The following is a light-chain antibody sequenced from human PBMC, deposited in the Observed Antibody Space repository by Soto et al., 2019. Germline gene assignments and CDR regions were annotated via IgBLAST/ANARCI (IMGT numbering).Light chain of an antibody. Sequence: QSVLTQPASVSGSPGQSITISCTGTSSDAGGYDFVSWYQLHPDKAPKLIIYEVSNRPSGVSHRFSGSKSGNTASLTISGLQAEDEADYYCTSYTRISTYVLGTGTKVTVL. V-gene: IGLV2-14*01. CDR2: EVS. J-gene: IGLJ1*01. CDR1: SSDAGGYDF. CDR3: TSYTRISTYV.